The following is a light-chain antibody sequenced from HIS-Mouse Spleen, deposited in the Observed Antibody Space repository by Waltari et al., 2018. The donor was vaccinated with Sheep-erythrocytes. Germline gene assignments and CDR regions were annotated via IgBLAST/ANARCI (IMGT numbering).Light chain of an antibody. J-gene: IGKJ4*01. CDR2: WAS. CDR1: PSVLYSANNKNY. V-gene: IGKV4-1*01. Sequence: DIVMTQSPDSRAVSLGERTPIHCKASPSVLYSANNKNYLAWYQQKPGHPPKMLIYWASSRESGVPARFSGSGSGTDFTLTISSLQAEDVAVYYCQQYYSTPLTFGGGTRVEIK. CDR3: QQYYSTPLT.